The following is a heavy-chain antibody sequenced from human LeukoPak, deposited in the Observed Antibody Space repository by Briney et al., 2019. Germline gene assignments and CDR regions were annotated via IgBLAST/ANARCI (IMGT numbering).Heavy chain of an antibody. CDR2: IKQDGSEK. Sequence: SGGSLGLSCAASGFTFRNYAMNWVRQAPGKGLEWVANIKQDGSEKYYVDSVKGRFTISRDNAKNSLYLQMNSLRAEDTAVYYCATRGVIDYWGQGTLVTVSS. D-gene: IGHD3-3*01. CDR3: ATRGVIDY. J-gene: IGHJ4*02. CDR1: GFTFRNYA. V-gene: IGHV3-7*03.